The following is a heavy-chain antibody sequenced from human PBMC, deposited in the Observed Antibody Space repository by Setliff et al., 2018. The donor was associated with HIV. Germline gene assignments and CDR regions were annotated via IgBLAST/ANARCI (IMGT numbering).Heavy chain of an antibody. J-gene: IGHJ6*03. Sequence: SETLSLTCVVSGGSISSSSWWNWVRQPPGKGLEWIGHIYTTGSTKYNPSLKRRVTMSVDTSKNHFSLNLRSVTAADTAVYYCARGFTNYDILTGYPRAPYYYFYMDVWGKGTTVTVSS. D-gene: IGHD3-9*01. V-gene: IGHV4-4*02. CDR1: GGSISSSSW. CDR2: IYTTGST. CDR3: ARGFTNYDILTGYPRAPYYYFYMDV.